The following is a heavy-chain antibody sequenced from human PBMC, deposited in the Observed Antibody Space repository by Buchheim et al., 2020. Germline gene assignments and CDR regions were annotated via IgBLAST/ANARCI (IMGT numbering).Heavy chain of an antibody. CDR1: GGSISSGVYY. CDR2: IFSSGST. D-gene: IGHD1-26*01. CDR3: ARETREDYYYGMDV. Sequence: QVQLQESGPRLVKPSQTLSLTCAVSGGSISSGVYYWNWIRQHPGKGLEWIGYIFSSGSTYYNPSLKSRVAISADTSNTQFSLKLSSVTAADTAVYYCARETREDYYYGMDVWGQGTT. V-gene: IGHV4-31*11. J-gene: IGHJ6*02.